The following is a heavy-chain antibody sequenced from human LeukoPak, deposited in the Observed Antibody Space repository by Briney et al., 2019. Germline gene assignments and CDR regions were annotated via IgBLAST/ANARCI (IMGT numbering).Heavy chain of an antibody. D-gene: IGHD6-13*01. V-gene: IGHV3-33*01. CDR3: ATEVKAAAGIDTGGYYYNGMDV. CDR1: GFSFYTYG. CDR2: IWNDGSNK. J-gene: IGHJ6*02. Sequence: GTSLRLSCAVSGFSFYTYGIHWVRHAPGKGLEWVAVIWNDGSNKYYADSVKGRFTISRDNSKNTLYLQMNGLRTEDTAVYFCATEVKAAAGIDTGGYYYNGMDVWGQGTTVTVSS.